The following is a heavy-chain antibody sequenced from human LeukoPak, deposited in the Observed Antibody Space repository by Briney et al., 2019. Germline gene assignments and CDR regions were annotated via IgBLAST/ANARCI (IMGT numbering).Heavy chain of an antibody. D-gene: IGHD6-13*01. J-gene: IGHJ4*02. CDR2: IFYSGST. V-gene: IGHV4-39*01. CDR1: GGSISSSSF. CDR3: ARRGITYSTSYFDS. Sequence: SETLSLTCTVSGGSISSSSFWGWIRRPPGKGLEWIGHIFYSGSTYYNPSLKSRVTLSVDTSENQFSLRLTSVSAADTAIYYCARRGITYSTSYFDSWGQGILVTVSP.